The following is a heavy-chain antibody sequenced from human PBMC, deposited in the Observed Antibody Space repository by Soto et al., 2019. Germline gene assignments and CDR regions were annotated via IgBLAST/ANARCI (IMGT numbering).Heavy chain of an antibody. J-gene: IGHJ4*02. Sequence: ASGKVSCKASGYTFSTYGVSWVRQAPGQGLEWMGWITVSNGNTNYIDNLKGRVTMTTDTSTSTAYMELWRLRSDDTAVYYCARSYSYGSYWYFDDWGQGTLVTVSS. CDR2: ITVSNGNT. CDR3: ARSYSYGSYWYFDD. V-gene: IGHV1-18*04. CDR1: GYTFSTYG. D-gene: IGHD5-18*01.